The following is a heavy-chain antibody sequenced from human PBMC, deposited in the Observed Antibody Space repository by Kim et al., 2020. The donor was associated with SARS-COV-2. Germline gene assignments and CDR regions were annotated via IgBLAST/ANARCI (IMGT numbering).Heavy chain of an antibody. V-gene: IGHV3-30*18. J-gene: IGHJ6*02. CDR2: LSSDANNK. Sequence: GGSLRLSCAASGVAFSDFGFYWVRQASGKGLEWVAVLSSDANNKFYVQSVQGRCFVSRDNSKDTVFLQMYDLRPEDTAIYYCAKARYKLLSGFYYYGMDVWGQGTTVSVSS. D-gene: IGHD1-1*01. CDR1: GVAFSDFG. CDR3: AKARYKLLSGFYYYGMDV.